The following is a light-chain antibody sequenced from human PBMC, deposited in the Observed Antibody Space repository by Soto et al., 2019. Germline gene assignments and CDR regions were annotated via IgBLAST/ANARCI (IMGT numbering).Light chain of an antibody. CDR1: SSNIGDNY. Sequence: QSVLTQPPSVSAAPGQTVTISCSGSSSNIGDNYVSWYQQLPGTAPQLLIYENNKRPSGIPDRFSGSKSGTSATLGITGLQTGDEADYYCGSWDSSLSDGVFGGGTKLTVL. CDR2: ENN. V-gene: IGLV1-51*02. CDR3: GSWDSSLSDGV. J-gene: IGLJ2*01.